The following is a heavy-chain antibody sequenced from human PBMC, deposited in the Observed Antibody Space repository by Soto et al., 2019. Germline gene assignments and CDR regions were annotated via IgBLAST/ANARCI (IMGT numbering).Heavy chain of an antibody. V-gene: IGHV3-23*01. Sequence: EVQLLESGGGLVQPGGSLRLSYAASGFTFSSYAMSWVRQAPGKGLEWVSAISGSGGSTYYADSVKGRFTISRDNSKNTLYLQMNSLRAEDTAVYYCAKGGYCSGGSCYLINWFDPWGQGTLVTVSS. J-gene: IGHJ5*02. CDR2: ISGSGGST. D-gene: IGHD2-15*01. CDR3: AKGGYCSGGSCYLINWFDP. CDR1: GFTFSSYA.